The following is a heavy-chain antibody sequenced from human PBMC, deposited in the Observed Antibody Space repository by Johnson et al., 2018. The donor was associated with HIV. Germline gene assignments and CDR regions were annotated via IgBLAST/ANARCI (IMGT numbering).Heavy chain of an antibody. CDR1: GFTFSSYA. CDR3: ARGKDMAGTGAFDI. V-gene: IGHV3-30*04. Sequence: QVQLVESGGGLVQPGRSLRLSCAASGFTFSSYAIHWVRQAPGKGLEWVAAISYDGSNKYYADSVKGRFTISRDNSKTTLYLQMNSLRAGDTAVYFCARGKDMAGTGAFDIWGQGTMVTVSS. J-gene: IGHJ3*02. CDR2: ISYDGSNK. D-gene: IGHD6-19*01.